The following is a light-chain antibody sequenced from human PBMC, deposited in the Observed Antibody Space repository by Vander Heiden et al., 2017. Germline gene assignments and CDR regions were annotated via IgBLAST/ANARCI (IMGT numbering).Light chain of an antibody. V-gene: IGKV3-11*01. Sequence: EIVLTQSPGTLSLSPGERATLSCRASQSVSARLAWYQHKPGQAPKLRIFDATNRATGIPARFSGSGSGTDFTLTISSLAPEDFAVYYCQQYINWPLTFGGGTKVEIK. J-gene: IGKJ4*01. CDR1: QSVSAR. CDR2: DAT. CDR3: QQYINWPLT.